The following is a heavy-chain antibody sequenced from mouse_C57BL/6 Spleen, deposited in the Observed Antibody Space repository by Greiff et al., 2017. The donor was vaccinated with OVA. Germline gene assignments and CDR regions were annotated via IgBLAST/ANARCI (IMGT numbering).Heavy chain of an antibody. J-gene: IGHJ2*01. CDR1: GFTFTDYY. Sequence: EVHLVESGGGLVQPGGSLSLSCAASGFTFTDYYMSWVRQPPGKALEWLGFIRNKANGYTTEYSASVKGRFTISRDNSQSILYLQMNALRAEDSATYYCARYRRYFDYWGQGTTLTVSS. CDR3: ARYRRYFDY. V-gene: IGHV7-3*01. CDR2: IRNKANGYTT.